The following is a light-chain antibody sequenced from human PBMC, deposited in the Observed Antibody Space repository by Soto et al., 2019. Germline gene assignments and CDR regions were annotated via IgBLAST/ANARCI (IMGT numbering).Light chain of an antibody. Sequence: DIQMTQSPSTLSGSVGDRVTITCRASQSIGLYLAWYQQKTGRAPKILIYWTSGLESGVPLRFSASGSGTEFTLTISSLQPDDFATYYCQQYISYPWTFGQGTKVEI. CDR1: QSIGLY. V-gene: IGKV1-5*03. CDR3: QQYISYPWT. CDR2: WTS. J-gene: IGKJ1*01.